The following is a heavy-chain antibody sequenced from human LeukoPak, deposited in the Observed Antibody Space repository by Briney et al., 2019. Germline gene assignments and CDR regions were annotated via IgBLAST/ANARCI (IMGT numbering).Heavy chain of an antibody. CDR3: VRQGTPHGNFDY. CDR1: GFTFSSYD. Sequence: PGGSLRLSCAASGFTFSSYDMHWVRQATGKGLEWVSAIGTGGDTYYPASVKGRFTISRESAKNSLYLQMNSLRAEDTAVYYCVRQGTPHGNFDYWGQGTLVTVSS. D-gene: IGHD1/OR15-1a*01. V-gene: IGHV3-13*01. CDR2: IGTGGDT. J-gene: IGHJ4*02.